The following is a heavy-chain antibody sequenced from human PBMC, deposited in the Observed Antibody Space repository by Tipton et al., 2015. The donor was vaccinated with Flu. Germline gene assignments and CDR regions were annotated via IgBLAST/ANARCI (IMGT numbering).Heavy chain of an antibody. CDR3: ARHGRYSSSWGYYYYYMDV. CDR2: IYPGDSDT. J-gene: IGHJ6*03. V-gene: IGHV5-51*01. Sequence: QLVQSGAEVKKPGESLKISCKGSGYSFTSYWIGWVRQMPGKGLEWMGIIYPGDSDTRYSPSFQGQVTISADKSISTAYLQWSSLKASDTAMYDCARHGRYSSSWGYYYYYMDVWGKGTTVTVSS. CDR1: GYSFTSYW. D-gene: IGHD6-13*01.